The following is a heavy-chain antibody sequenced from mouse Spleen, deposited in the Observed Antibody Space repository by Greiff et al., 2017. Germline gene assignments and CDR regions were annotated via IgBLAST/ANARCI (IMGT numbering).Heavy chain of an antibody. V-gene: IGHV1-37*01. D-gene: IGHD2-14*01. J-gene: IGHJ2*01. CDR1: GYSFTGYF. CDR3: TLHRYPFDY. Sequence: GYSFTGYFMNWVKQSHGKSLEWIGRINPYNGDTFYNQKFKGKATLTVDKSSSTAHMELLSLTSEDSAVYYCTLHRYPFDYWGQGTTLTVSS. CDR2: INPYNGDT.